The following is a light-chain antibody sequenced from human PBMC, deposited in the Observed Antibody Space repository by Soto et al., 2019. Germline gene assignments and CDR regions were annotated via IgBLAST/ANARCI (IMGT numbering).Light chain of an antibody. CDR2: RNN. Sequence: QSVLTQPPSASGTPGQRVTISCSGSSSNIGSNYVYWYQQLPGTAPKLLIYRNNQRPSGVPDRFSGSKSGTPASLAISGLRSEDEADYYCAAWDDSLREVFGGGTKLTVL. CDR1: SSNIGSNY. J-gene: IGLJ2*01. CDR3: AAWDDSLREV. V-gene: IGLV1-47*01.